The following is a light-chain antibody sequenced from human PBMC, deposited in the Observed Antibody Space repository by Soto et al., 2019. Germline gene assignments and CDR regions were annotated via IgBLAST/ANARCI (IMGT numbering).Light chain of an antibody. V-gene: IGKV3-20*01. CDR1: QHVTSTY. Sequence: IVVTQSQGTLSLSPGEVATLSCGASQHVTSTYLAWYQQRPGQAPRLLIYEASTRATGIPDRFSGSGSGTDFTLTISGLEPEDFAVYYCQQYGSSPITFGQGTRLEIK. CDR3: QQYGSSPIT. CDR2: EAS. J-gene: IGKJ5*01.